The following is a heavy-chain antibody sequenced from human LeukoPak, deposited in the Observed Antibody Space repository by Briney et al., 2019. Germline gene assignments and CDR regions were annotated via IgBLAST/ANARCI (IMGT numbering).Heavy chain of an antibody. CDR1: GGSIDNSYYY. J-gene: IGHJ6*03. V-gene: IGHV4-39*07. CDR2: INHSGST. Sequence: PSETLSLTCTVSGGSIDNSYYYWGWIRQPPGKGLEWIGEINHSGSTNYNPSLKSRVTISVDTSKNQFSLKLSSVTAADTAVYYCARGGRYCSGGSCYPHYYYYYMDVWGKGTTVTVSS. CDR3: ARGGRYCSGGSCYPHYYYYYMDV. D-gene: IGHD2-15*01.